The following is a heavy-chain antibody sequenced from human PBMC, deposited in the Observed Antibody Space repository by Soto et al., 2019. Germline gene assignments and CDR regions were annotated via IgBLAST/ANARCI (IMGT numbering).Heavy chain of an antibody. CDR2: IKQDGSEK. Sequence: EVQLVESGGGLVQPGGSLRLSCAASGFTFSSYWMSWVRQAPGKGLEWVANIKQDGSEKYYVDSVKGRFTISRDNAKNSLYLQMNSLKTEDTAVYYCARETAVNGYGDYTFDYWGQGTLVTVSS. D-gene: IGHD4-17*01. CDR1: GFTFSSYW. J-gene: IGHJ4*02. CDR3: ARETAVNGYGDYTFDY. V-gene: IGHV3-7*03.